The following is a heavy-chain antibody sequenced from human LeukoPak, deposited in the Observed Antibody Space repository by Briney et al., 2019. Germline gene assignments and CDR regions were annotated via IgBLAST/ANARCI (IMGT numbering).Heavy chain of an antibody. CDR1: GFTFSSYG. CDR3: AKGYDTTYYHYCFMDV. V-gene: IGHV3-23*01. J-gene: IGHJ6*03. CDR2: ITYNSDTT. Sequence: GGSLRLSCEASGFTFSSYGMSWVRQAPGKGLEGVSVITYNSDTTYYAESVKGRFTISRDNSKNTLYLQMNSLRAEDTAVYYCAKGYDTTYYHYCFMDVWGQGTTVTISS. D-gene: IGHD3-22*01.